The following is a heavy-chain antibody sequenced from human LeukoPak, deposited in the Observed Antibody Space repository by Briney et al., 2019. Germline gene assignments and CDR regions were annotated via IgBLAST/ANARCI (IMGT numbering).Heavy chain of an antibody. D-gene: IGHD3-22*01. Sequence: PGGSLRLSCAASGFTFSSYGTHWVRQAPGKGLEWVAVIWYDGSNKYYADSVKGRFTISRDNSKNTLYLQMNSLRAEDTAVYYCARDAFVVVITTAYNWFDPWGQGTLVTVSS. CDR3: ARDAFVVVITTAYNWFDP. CDR1: GFTFSSYG. CDR2: IWYDGSNK. V-gene: IGHV3-33*01. J-gene: IGHJ5*02.